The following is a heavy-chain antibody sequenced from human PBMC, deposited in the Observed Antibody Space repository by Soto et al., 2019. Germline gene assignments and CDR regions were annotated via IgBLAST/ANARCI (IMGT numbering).Heavy chain of an antibody. Sequence: EVQLVESGGGLVQPGGSLKLSCAASGFTFSGSAMHWVRQASGKGLEWVGRIRSKANSYATAYAASVKGRFTISRDDAKSTAYLQMNSLKTEDTAVYYGGSTFGEVIVTCWCQGGLVTVSS. CDR1: GFTFSGSA. V-gene: IGHV3-73*02. CDR3: GSTFGEVIVTC. CDR2: IRSKANSYAT. D-gene: IGHD3-16*02. J-gene: IGHJ4*02.